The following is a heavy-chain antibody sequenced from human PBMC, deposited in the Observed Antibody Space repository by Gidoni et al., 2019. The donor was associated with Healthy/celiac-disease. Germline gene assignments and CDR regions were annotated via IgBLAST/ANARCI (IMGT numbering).Heavy chain of an antibody. CDR2: ISYDGSNK. Sequence: QVQLAESGGGVDQPGRSLRLSCAASGFPFSSYAMHWVRQAPGKGLEWVAVISYDGSNKYYADSVKGRFTISRDNSKNTLYLQMNSLRAEDTAVYYCARDQSLYSYGYSLDYWGQGTLVTVSS. CDR1: GFPFSSYA. CDR3: ARDQSLYSYGYSLDY. V-gene: IGHV3-30-3*01. D-gene: IGHD5-18*01. J-gene: IGHJ4*02.